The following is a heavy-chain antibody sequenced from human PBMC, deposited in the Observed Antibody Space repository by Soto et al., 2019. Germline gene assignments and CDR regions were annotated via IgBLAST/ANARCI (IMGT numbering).Heavy chain of an antibody. CDR2: ISDNSSNI. J-gene: IGHJ4*02. V-gene: IGHV3-48*01. D-gene: IGHD3-10*01. CDR3: AKATALWFGELPYYFDY. CDR1: EFTFSNYA. Sequence: PGGSLRLSCAASEFTFSNYAMSWVRQAPGKGLEWVSSISDNSSNIYYAASVKGRFTISRDNAKNSLYLQMNSLRAEDTAVYYCAKATALWFGELPYYFDYWGQGTLVTVSS.